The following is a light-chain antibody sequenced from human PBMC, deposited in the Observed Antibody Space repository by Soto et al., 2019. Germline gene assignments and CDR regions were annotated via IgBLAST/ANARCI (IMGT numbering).Light chain of an antibody. Sequence: EIVMTQSPATLSVSPGERATLSCRASQSVSSNLAWYQQKPGQAPRLLIYDASTRATGIPARFSGSGSGTEYTLTICRLQSEDSAVYYCQQFSWPPFTVTFGGGTKVEIK. CDR1: QSVSSN. CDR2: DAS. J-gene: IGKJ4*01. V-gene: IGKV3-15*01. CDR3: QQFSWPPFTVT.